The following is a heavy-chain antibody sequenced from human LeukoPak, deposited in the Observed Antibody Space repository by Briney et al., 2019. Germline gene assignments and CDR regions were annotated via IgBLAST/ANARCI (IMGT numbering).Heavy chain of an antibody. V-gene: IGHV2-5*02. Sequence: ESGPTLVNPTQTLTLTCSFSGFSLSTSGVGVGWIRQPPGKALEWLALIYWDDDKRYSPSLKSRLTITKDTSKNQVVLTMTNMDPVDTATYYCAHSSYDCSSTRCYRWFDPWGQGTLVTVSS. CDR1: GFSLSTSGVG. CDR2: IYWDDDK. D-gene: IGHD2-2*01. J-gene: IGHJ5*02. CDR3: AHSSYDCSSTRCYRWFDP.